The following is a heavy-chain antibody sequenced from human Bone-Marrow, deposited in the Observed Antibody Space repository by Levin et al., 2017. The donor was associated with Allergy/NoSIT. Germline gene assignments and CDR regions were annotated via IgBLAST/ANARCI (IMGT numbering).Heavy chain of an antibody. J-gene: IGHJ4*02. V-gene: IGHV3-23*01. Sequence: PGGSLRLSCAASGFTFTNNGMSWVRQAPGKGLEWVSGISSSGESGGRTYYADSVQGRFTISRDNSKNTLYLQMNSLRVEDTAVYYCTRDSGYDSVDWGQGTLVTVSS. CDR3: TRDSGYDSVD. CDR1: GFTFTNNG. CDR2: ISSSGESGGRT. D-gene: IGHD5-12*01.